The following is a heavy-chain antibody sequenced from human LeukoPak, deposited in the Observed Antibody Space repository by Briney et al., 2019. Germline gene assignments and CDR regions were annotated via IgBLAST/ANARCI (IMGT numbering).Heavy chain of an antibody. D-gene: IGHD5-12*01. CDR1: GGSLSSYY. CDR2: IYYSGST. V-gene: IGHV4-59*01. Sequence: SETLSLTCTVSGGSLSSYYWSWIRQPPGKGLEWIGYIYYSGSTNYNPSLKSRVTISVDTSKNQFSLKLSSVTAADTAVYYCARGGSGYDDAFDIWGQGTMVTVSS. CDR3: ARGGSGYDDAFDI. J-gene: IGHJ3*02.